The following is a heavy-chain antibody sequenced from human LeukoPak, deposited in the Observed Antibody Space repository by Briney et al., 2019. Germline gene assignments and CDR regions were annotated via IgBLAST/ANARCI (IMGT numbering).Heavy chain of an antibody. D-gene: IGHD2-2*01. V-gene: IGHV3-33*01. CDR2: IGYDGTNE. CDR3: ARDFYCSRTSCYAPSFDY. J-gene: IGHJ4*02. Sequence: GGSLRLSCAASGFTFSSYGMHSVRQAPGKGLEWVALIGYDGTNEYYADSVKGRFTISRDNSKNTLYLQMKSLRAEDTAVYYCARDFYCSRTSCYAPSFDYWGQGTLVTVSS. CDR1: GFTFSSYG.